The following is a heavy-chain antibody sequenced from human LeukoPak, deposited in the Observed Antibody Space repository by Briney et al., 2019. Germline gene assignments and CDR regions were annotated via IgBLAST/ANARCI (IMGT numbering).Heavy chain of an antibody. V-gene: IGHV4-38-2*02. J-gene: IGHJ5*02. CDR2: IYHSGST. CDR1: GYSISSGYY. CDR3: ARRARIAAAGTHWFDP. D-gene: IGHD6-13*01. Sequence: SETLSLTCTVSGYSISSGYYWGWIRQPPGKGLEWIGSIYHSGSTYYNPSLKSRVTISVDTSKNQFSLKLSSVTAADTAVYYCARRARIAAAGTHWFDPWGQGTLVTVSS.